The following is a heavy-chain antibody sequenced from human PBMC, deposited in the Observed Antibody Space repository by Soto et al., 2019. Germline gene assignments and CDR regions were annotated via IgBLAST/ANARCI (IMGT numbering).Heavy chain of an antibody. V-gene: IGHV4-39*01. J-gene: IGHJ4*02. Sequence: ESLSLTCSVSGGSISSISYYWGWIRQPPGKGLEWIGSIYYSGSTYYNPSLKSRVTISVDTSKNQFSLKLSSVTAADTAVYYCARLIAVAGSYFDYWGQGTLVTVSS. CDR3: ARLIAVAGSYFDY. CDR1: GGSISSISYY. CDR2: IYYSGST. D-gene: IGHD6-19*01.